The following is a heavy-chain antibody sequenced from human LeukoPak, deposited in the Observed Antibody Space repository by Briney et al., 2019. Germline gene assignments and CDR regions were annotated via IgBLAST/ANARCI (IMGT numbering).Heavy chain of an antibody. Sequence: PGESLRLSCAASGFTFSSYGMHWVRQAPGKGLEWVAVIWYDGSNKYYADSVKGRFTISRDNSKNTLYLQMNSLRAEDTAVYYCARGGLGIGDFDIWGQGTMVTVSS. CDR3: ARGGLGIGDFDI. J-gene: IGHJ3*02. CDR1: GFTFSSYG. V-gene: IGHV3-33*01. D-gene: IGHD7-27*01. CDR2: IWYDGSNK.